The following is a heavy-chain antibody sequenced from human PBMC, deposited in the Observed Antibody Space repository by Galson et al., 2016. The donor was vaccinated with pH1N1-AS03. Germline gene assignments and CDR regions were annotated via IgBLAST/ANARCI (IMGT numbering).Heavy chain of an antibody. CDR1: GGTFSSYG. J-gene: IGHJ4*02. CDR2: IIPIFGTA. Sequence: KVSCKASGGTFSSYGITWVRQAPGQGLEWMGGIIPIFGTANYAQKFQGRVTITADESTSTAYMELSNLRSEDTAVYYCARDKDDFWSGYSEYWGQGTLVTVSS. CDR3: ARDKDDFWSGYSEY. V-gene: IGHV1-69*01. D-gene: IGHD3-3*01.